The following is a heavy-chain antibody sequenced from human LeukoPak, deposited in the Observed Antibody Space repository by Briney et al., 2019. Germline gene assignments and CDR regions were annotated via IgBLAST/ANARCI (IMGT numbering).Heavy chain of an antibody. CDR3: AKRVPYSSSSVYFDH. J-gene: IGHJ4*02. V-gene: IGHV3-23*01. D-gene: IGHD6-6*01. CDR2: ITDTGDTT. Sequence: GGSLRLSCAASGFTFSSFGMNWVRQAPGKGLEWVSAITDTGDTTYYADSVKSRFTISRDNSKNTVYLQMSSLRADDTAVYYCAKRVPYSSSSVYFDHWGQGTLVSVSS. CDR1: GFTFSSFG.